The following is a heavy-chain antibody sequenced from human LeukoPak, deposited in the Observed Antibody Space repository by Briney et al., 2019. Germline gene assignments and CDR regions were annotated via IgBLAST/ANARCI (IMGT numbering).Heavy chain of an antibody. CDR1: GFTFNDYY. CDR3: ARDPGGQWLVNYFDY. D-gene: IGHD6-19*01. J-gene: IGHJ4*02. CDR2: ISSSGSTI. Sequence: PGGSLRLSCAASGFTFNDYYMSWIRQAPGKGLEWVSYISSSGSTIYYADSVKGRFTISRDNAKNSLYLQMNSLRAEDTAVYYCARDPGGQWLVNYFDYWGQGTLVTVSS. V-gene: IGHV3-11*04.